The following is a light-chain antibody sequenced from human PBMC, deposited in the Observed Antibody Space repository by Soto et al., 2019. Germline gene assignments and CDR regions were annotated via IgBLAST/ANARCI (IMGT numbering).Light chain of an antibody. CDR2: AAS. J-gene: IGKJ2*01. Sequence: DIQMTQSPSSLSASVGYRVTSTCLASQSISSYLNCYQHKPGKAPKLLIYAASSVQSAVPSRFSGSESGTDFTLTVSRLQPEDCATYYCQQTYSIPYTFGQGTKLEIK. CDR3: QQTYSIPYT. V-gene: IGKV1-39*01. CDR1: QSISSY.